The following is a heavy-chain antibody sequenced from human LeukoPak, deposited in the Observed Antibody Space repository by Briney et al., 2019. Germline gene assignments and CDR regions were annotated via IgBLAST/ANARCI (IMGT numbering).Heavy chain of an antibody. CDR1: GFTFSSYG. CDR3: ARDGAIAAAPYYYGMDV. V-gene: IGHV3-33*01. CDR2: IWYDGSNK. J-gene: IGHJ6*02. D-gene: IGHD6-13*01. Sequence: GGSLRLSCAASGFTFSSYGMHWVRQAPGKGLEGVAVIWYDGSNKYYADSVKGRFTISRDNSKNTLYLQMNSLRAEDTAVYYCARDGAIAAAPYYYGMDVWGQGTTVTVSS.